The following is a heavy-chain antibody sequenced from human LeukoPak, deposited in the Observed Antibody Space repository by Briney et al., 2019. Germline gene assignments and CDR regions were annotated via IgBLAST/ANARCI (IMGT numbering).Heavy chain of an antibody. V-gene: IGHV4-59*01. J-gene: IGHJ4*02. CDR3: ARAGHCSGGSCYYFDY. CDR2: IHYSRST. D-gene: IGHD2-15*01. CDR1: GGSISSYY. Sequence: SETLSLTCTVSGGSISSYYWSWIRQPPGKGLEWIGYIHYSRSTNYNPSLKSRVTISVDTSKNQFSLKLSSVTAADTAVYYCARAGHCSGGSCYYFDYWGQGTLVTVSS.